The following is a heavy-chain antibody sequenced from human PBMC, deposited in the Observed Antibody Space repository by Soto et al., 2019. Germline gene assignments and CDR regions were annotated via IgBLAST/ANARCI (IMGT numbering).Heavy chain of an antibody. CDR2: INYSGRT. V-gene: IGHV4-59*01. J-gene: IGHJ4*02. CDR1: GGSISTYY. CDR3: ARYAGSSWFDY. D-gene: IGHD6-13*01. Sequence: KPSETLSLTCTVSGGSISTYYWSWIRQPPGKGLEWIGYINYSGRTNYNPSLKSRVTMSLDTSKNQFSLKLRSVTAADTAVFYCARYAGSSWFDYWGQGTLVTVSS.